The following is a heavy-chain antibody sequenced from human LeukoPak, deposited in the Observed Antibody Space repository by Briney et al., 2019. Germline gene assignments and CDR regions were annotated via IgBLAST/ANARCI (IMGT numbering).Heavy chain of an antibody. J-gene: IGHJ6*02. D-gene: IGHD1-1*01. Sequence: ASVKVSCKASGYTFTSYYLHWVRQAPGQGLEWKGIINPSGGSTSYAQKFQGRVTMTRETSTSTVYMELSSLRSEDTAVYYCASNNPARYYYGMDVWGQGTTVTVSS. CDR3: ASNNPARYYYGMDV. CDR2: INPSGGST. CDR1: GYTFTSYY. V-gene: IGHV1-46*01.